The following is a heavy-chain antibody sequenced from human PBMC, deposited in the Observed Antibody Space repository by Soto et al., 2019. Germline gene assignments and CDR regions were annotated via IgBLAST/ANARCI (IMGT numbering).Heavy chain of an antibody. CDR2: ISASGGST. V-gene: IGHV3-23*01. CDR1: GFTFSKYA. D-gene: IGHD6-25*01. CDR3: AKEMYSSGAYYFYFGMDV. J-gene: IGHJ6*02. Sequence: EVQLLESGGGLVQPGGSLRLSCAASGFTFSKYAMSWVRQAPGKGLEGVSAISASGGSTYYADSVRGRFTISRDNSKNTLYLQMNSLRAEDTAVYYCAKEMYSSGAYYFYFGMDVWGQATTVTVSS.